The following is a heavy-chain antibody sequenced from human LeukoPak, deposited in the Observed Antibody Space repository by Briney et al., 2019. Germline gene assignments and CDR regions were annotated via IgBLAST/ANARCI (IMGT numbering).Heavy chain of an antibody. V-gene: IGHV1-2*02. CDR1: GYTFTGYY. CDR2: INPNSGGT. J-gene: IGHJ6*02. Sequence: ASVKVSCKASGYTFTGYYMHWVRQAPGQGLEWMGWINPNSGGTNYAQKFQGRVTMTRDTSISTAYMELSRLRSDDTAVYYCARGPRKTSYGSGAVLTVGVNYYGMDVWGQGTTVTVSS. CDR3: ARGPRKTSYGSGAVLTVGVNYYGMDV. D-gene: IGHD3-10*01.